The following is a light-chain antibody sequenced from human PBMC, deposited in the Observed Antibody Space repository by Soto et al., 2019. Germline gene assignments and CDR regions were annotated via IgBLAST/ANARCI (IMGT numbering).Light chain of an antibody. CDR2: AAS. Sequence: EIKLTQSQSSLSASVGERVTITCRASQGISNYLAWYQQKPGKVPKLLIYAASTLQSGVPSRFSGSGSGTDFTLTISSLQPEDVATYYCQKYNSAPHTFGQGTKLEIK. V-gene: IGKV1-27*01. CDR1: QGISNY. J-gene: IGKJ2*01. CDR3: QKYNSAPHT.